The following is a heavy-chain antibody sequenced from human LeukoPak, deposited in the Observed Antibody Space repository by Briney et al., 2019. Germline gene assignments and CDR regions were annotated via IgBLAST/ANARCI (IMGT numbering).Heavy chain of an antibody. J-gene: IGHJ4*02. CDR2: ISGSGDKK. Sequence: GGSLRLSCAASGFTFSSYGMSWVRQAPGKGLEWVSGISGSGDKKYYADSVKGRFTIPRDNPKNTLYLQMISLRAEDTAVYYCAIDRSGWPIDYWGQGTLVTVSS. D-gene: IGHD6-19*01. V-gene: IGHV3-23*01. CDR1: GFTFSSYG. CDR3: AIDRSGWPIDY.